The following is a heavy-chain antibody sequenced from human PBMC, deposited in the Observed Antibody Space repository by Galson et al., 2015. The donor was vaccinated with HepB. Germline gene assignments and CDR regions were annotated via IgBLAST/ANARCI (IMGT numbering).Heavy chain of an antibody. CDR2: FSGNGDGT. V-gene: IGHV3-23*01. D-gene: IGHD5-18*01. Sequence: SLRLSCAASGFAFNTHGMSWVRQAPGKGLEWMTGFSGNGDGTFYADTVKGRFPVSRDNSNNMLYLQMNSLRPEDTGLYFCAKGYGVFDSWGQGILVTVSS. CDR1: GFAFNTHG. CDR3: AKGYGVFDS. J-gene: IGHJ5*01.